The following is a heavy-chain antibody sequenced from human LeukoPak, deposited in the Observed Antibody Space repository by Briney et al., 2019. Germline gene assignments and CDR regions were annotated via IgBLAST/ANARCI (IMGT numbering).Heavy chain of an antibody. CDR2: ISYDGSNK. CDR3: AKSDISNYDPYYFDY. V-gene: IGHV3-30*18. CDR1: GFTFSSYG. D-gene: IGHD4-11*01. Sequence: GGSLRLSCAASGFTFSSYGMHWVRQAPGKGLEWVAVISYDGSNKYYAGSVKGRFTISRDNSKNTLYLQMNSLRAEDTAVYYCAKSDISNYDPYYFDYWGQGTLVTVSS. J-gene: IGHJ4*02.